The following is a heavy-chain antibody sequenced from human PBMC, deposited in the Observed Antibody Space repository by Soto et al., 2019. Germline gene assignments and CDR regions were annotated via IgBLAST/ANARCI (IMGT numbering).Heavy chain of an antibody. CDR1: GFSFSKYG. CDR3: ARDLALAGNY. CDR2: ISSTSSYT. D-gene: IGHD6-19*01. V-gene: IGHV3-21*02. J-gene: IGHJ4*02. Sequence: VQLVESGGGVVQPGTSLRLSCAASGFSFSKYGIHWVRQTQEKGLEWVSSISSTSSYTHYSDSVKGRFTISRDNANNSLFLQMNSLRAEDTATYYCARDLALAGNYWGQGVLVTVSS.